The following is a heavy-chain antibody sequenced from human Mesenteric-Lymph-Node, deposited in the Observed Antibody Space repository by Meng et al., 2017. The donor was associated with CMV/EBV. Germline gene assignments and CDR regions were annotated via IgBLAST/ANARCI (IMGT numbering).Heavy chain of an antibody. J-gene: IGHJ4*02. CDR2: IDPSGGSV. CDR3: VRCHWGLTF. CDR1: GLTFSDYY. D-gene: IGHD7-27*01. V-gene: IGHV3-11*01. Sequence: GGSLRLSCAVSGLTFSDYYLTWIRQAPGKGLECVSYIDPSGGSVSYVDSVKGRFTVSRDNAKNSLYLQMNSRRAEDTAVYYCVRCHWGLTFWGQGTLVTVSS.